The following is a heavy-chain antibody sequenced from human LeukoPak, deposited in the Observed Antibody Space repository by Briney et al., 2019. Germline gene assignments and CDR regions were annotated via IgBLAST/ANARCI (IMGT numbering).Heavy chain of an antibody. CDR1: GGSISSSSYY. CDR2: IYYSGST. D-gene: IGHD5-18*01. CDR3: ARPRGYSYGPIDY. V-gene: IGHV4-39*01. Sequence: SETLSLTCTVPGGSISSSSYYWGWIRQPPGKGLEWIGSIYYSGSTYYNPSLKSRVTISVDASKNQFSLKLSSVTAADTAVYYCARPRGYSYGPIDYWGQGTLVTVSS. J-gene: IGHJ4*02.